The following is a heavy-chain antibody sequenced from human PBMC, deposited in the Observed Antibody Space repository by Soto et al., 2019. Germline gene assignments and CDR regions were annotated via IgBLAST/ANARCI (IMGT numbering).Heavy chain of an antibody. V-gene: IGHV4-59*01. CDR2: IYYSGST. D-gene: IGHD3-3*01. CDR3: ARVHNFGVVKSPYYFDY. Sequence: PSETLSLTCTVSGGSISSYYWSWIRQPPGKGLEWIGYIYYSGSTNYNPSLKSRVTISVDTSKNQFSLKLSSVTAADTAVYYCARVHNFGVVKSPYYFDYWGQGTLVTVS. CDR1: GGSISSYY. J-gene: IGHJ4*02.